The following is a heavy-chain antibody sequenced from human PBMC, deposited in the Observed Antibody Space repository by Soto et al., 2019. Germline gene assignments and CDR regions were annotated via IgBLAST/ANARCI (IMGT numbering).Heavy chain of an antibody. V-gene: IGHV3-30*18. Sequence: QVQLVESGGGAVQPGRSLRLSCAASGFTFDSHGMHWVRQAPGKGLEWVAVISSDGNNKYYADSVKSRFTISRDNFNNMLYLQMSSLRAEDTAVYYCAKDLLPNTVTTCGSWGQGTLVTVSS. CDR1: GFTFDSHG. CDR3: AKDLLPNTVTTCGS. D-gene: IGHD4-17*01. CDR2: ISSDGNNK. J-gene: IGHJ5*02.